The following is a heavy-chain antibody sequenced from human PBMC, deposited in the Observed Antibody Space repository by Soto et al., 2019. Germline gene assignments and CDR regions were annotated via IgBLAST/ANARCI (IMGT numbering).Heavy chain of an antibody. CDR1: GGSISSGGYY. D-gene: IGHD2-2*01. CDR3: ARDRDIVVVPAAYGMAV. J-gene: IGHJ6*02. CDR2: IYYSGST. V-gene: IGHV4-31*03. Sequence: PSETLSLTCTVSGGSISSGGYYWSWIRQHPGKGLEWIGYIYYSGSTYYNPSLKSRVTISVDTSKNQFSLKLSSVTAADTAVYYCARDRDIVVVPAAYGMAVWGQGTTVTVSS.